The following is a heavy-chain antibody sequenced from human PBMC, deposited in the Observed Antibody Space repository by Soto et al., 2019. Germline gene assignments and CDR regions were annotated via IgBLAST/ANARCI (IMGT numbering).Heavy chain of an antibody. J-gene: IGHJ5*02. V-gene: IGHV4-31*03. D-gene: IGHD5-18*01. CDR3: VRALRHTAMVYPWFDP. CDR1: GASVSSGAYY. Sequence: SETLSLTCTVSGASVSSGAYYWGWVRQRPGRGLEWIGYIYESGYTYYNTSLKGRLTISLDRSNNQFSLGLTSVTAADTDVYYCVRALRHTAMVYPWFDPWGQGTLVTVSS. CDR2: IYESGYT.